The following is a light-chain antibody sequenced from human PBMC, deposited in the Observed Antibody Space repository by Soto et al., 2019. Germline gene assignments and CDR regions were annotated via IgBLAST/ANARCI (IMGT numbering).Light chain of an antibody. CDR2: DVN. CDR3: GSYTTSSTVV. CDR1: SSDVGSYPY. J-gene: IGLJ2*01. V-gene: IGLV2-14*01. Sequence: QSVLTQPASVSGSPGQSITISCTGTSSDVGSYPYVSWYQQHPGKAPKLMIYDVNSRPSGVSNRFSGSKSGNTASLTISGLQAADEADYYCGSYTTSSTVVFGGGTKLTVL.